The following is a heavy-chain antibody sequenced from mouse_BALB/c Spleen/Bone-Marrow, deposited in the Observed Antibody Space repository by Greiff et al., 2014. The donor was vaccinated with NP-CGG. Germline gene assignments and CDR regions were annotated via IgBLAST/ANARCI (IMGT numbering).Heavy chain of an antibody. V-gene: IGHV1-14*01. D-gene: IGHD2-4*01. CDR2: INPYNDGT. J-gene: IGHJ3*01. CDR3: TRIYHDYDGVWFAY. Sequence: VQLKQSGPELVKPGASVKMSCKASGYTFTSYFMHWVKQRPGQGLEWIGYINPYNDGTKYNEKFKGKATLTSDKSSSTAYMELSSLTSEDSAVYYCTRIYHDYDGVWFAYWGQGTLVTVSA. CDR1: GYTFTSYF.